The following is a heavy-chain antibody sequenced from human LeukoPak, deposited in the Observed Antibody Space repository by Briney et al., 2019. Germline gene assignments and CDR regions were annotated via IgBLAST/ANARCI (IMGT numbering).Heavy chain of an antibody. D-gene: IGHD6-13*01. CDR3: ARGPVRHSSSWYYYYYYYMDV. CDR1: GYTFTSYG. V-gene: IGHV1-18*01. Sequence: ASVKVSCKASGYTFTSYGISWVRQAPGQGLEWMGWISAYNGNTNYAQKLQGRVTMTRNTSISTAYMELSSLRSEDTAVYYCARGPVRHSSSWYYYYYYYMDVWGKGTTVTISS. J-gene: IGHJ6*03. CDR2: ISAYNGNT.